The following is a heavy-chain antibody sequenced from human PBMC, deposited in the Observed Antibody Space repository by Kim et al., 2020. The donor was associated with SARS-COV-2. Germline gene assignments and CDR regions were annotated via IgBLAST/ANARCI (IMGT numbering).Heavy chain of an antibody. Sequence: GGSLRLSCAASGFTFSSYWMSWVRQAPGKGLEWVANIKQDGSEKYYVDSVKGRFTISRDNAKNSLYLQMNSLRAEDTAVYYCARASLGSDSSGWYPTNYYYYYGMDVWGQGTTVTVSS. CDR3: ARASLGSDSSGWYPTNYYYYYGMDV. J-gene: IGHJ6*02. CDR2: IKQDGSEK. D-gene: IGHD6-19*01. CDR1: GFTFSSYW. V-gene: IGHV3-7*01.